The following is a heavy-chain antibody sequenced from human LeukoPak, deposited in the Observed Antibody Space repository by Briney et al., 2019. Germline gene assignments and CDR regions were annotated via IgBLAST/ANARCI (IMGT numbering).Heavy chain of an antibody. CDR3: TTDPRYSYGYYFDS. D-gene: IGHD5-18*01. CDR2: IKSKTDGGTT. J-gene: IGHJ4*02. V-gene: IGHV3-15*07. CDR1: GFTFSNAW. Sequence: AGGSLRLSCAASGFTFSNAWMNWVRQAPGKGLEWGGRIKSKTDGGTTDYAAPVTGRFTISRDDSKNTLYLQMNSLKTEDTAVYYCTTDPRYSYGYYFDSWGQGTLVTASS.